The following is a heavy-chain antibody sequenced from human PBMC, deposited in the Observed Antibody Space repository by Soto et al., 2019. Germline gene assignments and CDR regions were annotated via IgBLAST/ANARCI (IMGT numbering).Heavy chain of an antibody. CDR1: GFTLSGYA. CDR3: AKDSLPSFQSHVDYFDY. CDR2: ISGSGGST. V-gene: IGHV3-23*01. Sequence: GGSLRLSCAASGFTLSGYAMDWVRQAPGKGLEWVSGISGSGGSTYYANSVKGRFTISRDNSKNTLYLQMNSLRAEDTAVYYCAKDSLPSFQSHVDYFDYWGQGTLVTVSS. D-gene: IGHD2-15*01. J-gene: IGHJ4*02.